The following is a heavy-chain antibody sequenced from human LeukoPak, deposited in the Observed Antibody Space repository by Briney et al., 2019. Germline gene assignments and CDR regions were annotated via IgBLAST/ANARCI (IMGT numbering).Heavy chain of an antibody. J-gene: IGHJ5*02. D-gene: IGHD3-16*02. CDR3: ARELTTFGGVIVIPSGWFDP. V-gene: IGHV4-59*01. Sequence: SETLSLTCAVSGGSISSYYWSWIRQPPGKGLEWIGYIYYSGSTNYNPSLKSRVTISVDTSKNQFSLKLSPVTAADTAVYYCARELTTFGGVIVIPSGWFDPWGQGTLVTVSS. CDR1: GGSISSYY. CDR2: IYYSGST.